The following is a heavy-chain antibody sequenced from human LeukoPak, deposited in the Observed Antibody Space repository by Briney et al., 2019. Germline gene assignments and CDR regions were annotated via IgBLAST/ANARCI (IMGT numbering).Heavy chain of an antibody. CDR2: IYWDDDK. Sequence: SGPTLVNPTQPLTLTCTFSGFALSTSGGGGGWIRQPPGKALECLALIYWDDDKRYSPSLKTRLTITQDTSRNQVVLTMTNMDPVDTATYYCAHRLRGYNWNDGIFDYWGQGTLVTVSS. V-gene: IGHV2-5*02. CDR3: AHRLRGYNWNDGIFDY. CDR1: GFALSTSGGG. J-gene: IGHJ4*02. D-gene: IGHD1-1*01.